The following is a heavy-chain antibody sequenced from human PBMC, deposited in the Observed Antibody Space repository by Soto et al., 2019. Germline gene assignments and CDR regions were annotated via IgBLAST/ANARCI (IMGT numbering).Heavy chain of an antibody. CDR3: ASYYYDSSGRRVVYYFDY. V-gene: IGHV4-39*01. D-gene: IGHD3-22*01. J-gene: IGHJ4*02. Sequence: SETLSLTCTVSGGCISSSSYYWGWIRQPPGKGLEWIGSIYYSGSTYYNPSLKSRVTISVDTSKNQFSLKLSSVTAADTAVYYCASYYYDSSGRRVVYYFDYWGQGTLVTVSS. CDR1: GGCISSSSYY. CDR2: IYYSGST.